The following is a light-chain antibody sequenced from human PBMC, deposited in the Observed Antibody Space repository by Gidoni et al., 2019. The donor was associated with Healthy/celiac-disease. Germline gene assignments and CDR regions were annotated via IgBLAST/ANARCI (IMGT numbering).Light chain of an antibody. J-gene: IGLJ1*01. Sequence: QSVLTQPPSASGTPGQRVTISCSGSSSNIGSNTVNWYQPLPGTAPKLLIYSNNQRPSGVPDRFSGSKSGTSASLAISGLQSEDEADYYCAAWDDSLNGPLYVFGTGTKVTV. V-gene: IGLV1-44*01. CDR2: SNN. CDR1: SSNIGSNT. CDR3: AAWDDSLNGPLYV.